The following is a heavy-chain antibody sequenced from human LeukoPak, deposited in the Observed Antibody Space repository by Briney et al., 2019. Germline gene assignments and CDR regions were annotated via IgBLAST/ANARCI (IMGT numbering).Heavy chain of an antibody. CDR3: VRGANL. V-gene: IGHV4-59*01. CDR2: IFYSGST. Sequence: SETLSLTCTVSGRPLGSDPWSWIRRAPGKKLEWFGNIFYSGSTNYNPSLKSRVTISIDTSKNQFSLRLTSVTAADSAVYYCVRGANLWGQGILVTVSS. J-gene: IGHJ5*02. CDR1: GRPLGSDP. D-gene: IGHD5-12*01.